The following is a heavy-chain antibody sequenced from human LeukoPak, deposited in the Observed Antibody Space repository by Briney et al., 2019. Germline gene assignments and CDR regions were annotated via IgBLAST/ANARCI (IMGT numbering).Heavy chain of an antibody. V-gene: IGHV1-69*13. J-gene: IGHJ4*02. CDR2: IIPIFGTA. Sequence: SVKVSCKASGGTFSSYAISWVRQAPGQGLEWMGGIIPIFGTANYAQKFQGRVTITADESTSTAYMELSSLRSEDTAAYYCARGLDYRSQDYYFNYWGQGTLVTVSS. CDR1: GGTFSSYA. D-gene: IGHD4-11*01. CDR3: ARGLDYRSQDYYFNY.